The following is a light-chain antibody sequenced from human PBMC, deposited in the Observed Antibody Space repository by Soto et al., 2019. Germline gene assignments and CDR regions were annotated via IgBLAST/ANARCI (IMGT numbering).Light chain of an antibody. J-gene: IGKJ5*01. CDR3: QHLDSYST. CDR1: QGISSY. CDR2: AAS. V-gene: IGKV1-9*01. Sequence: DIQLTQSPSFLSASVGDRVTITCRASQGISSYLAWYQQKPGKAPKLLIYAASTLQSGVPSRFSGSGSGTXXXXXXXXLQPEDFATXXCQHLDSYSTFGQGTRLEIK.